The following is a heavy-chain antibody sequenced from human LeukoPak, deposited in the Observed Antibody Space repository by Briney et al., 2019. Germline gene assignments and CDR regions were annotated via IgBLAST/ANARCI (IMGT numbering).Heavy chain of an antibody. J-gene: IGHJ6*02. CDR3: ASSSPTVVSDTYYYYAMDV. D-gene: IGHD4-23*01. V-gene: IGHV3-33*01. CDR1: GFTFSRDG. Sequence: PGGSLRLSCAASGFTFSRDGMHWVRQAPGKGLEWVAVIWYDGSKKYYADSVKGRFTISRDNSKSTLYLQMNSLRAEDTAVYYCASSSPTVVSDTYYYYAMDVWGQGTTVTVSS. CDR2: IWYDGSKK.